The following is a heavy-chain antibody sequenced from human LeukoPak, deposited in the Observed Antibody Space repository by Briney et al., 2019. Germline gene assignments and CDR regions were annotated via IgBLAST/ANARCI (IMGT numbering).Heavy chain of an antibody. CDR3: ARPYCSGASCHTPPDF. D-gene: IGHD2-2*02. Sequence: GGSLRLSCAASGFTFSSYWMTWVRQAPGKGLEWVANIKQDGSEKYYADSVKGRFTISRDNAKNSLYLQMNSLRAEDTAVYVCARPYCSGASCHTPPDFWGQGTLVTVSS. CDR1: GFTFSSYW. V-gene: IGHV3-7*01. CDR2: IKQDGSEK. J-gene: IGHJ4*02.